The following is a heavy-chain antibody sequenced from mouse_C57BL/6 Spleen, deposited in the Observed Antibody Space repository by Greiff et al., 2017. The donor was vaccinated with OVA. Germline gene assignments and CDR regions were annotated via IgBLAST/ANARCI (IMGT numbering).Heavy chain of an antibody. Sequence: EVQRVESGGGLVQPGGSLKLSCAASGFTFSDYYMYWVSQTPEKRLEWVAYISNGGGSTYYTDTVKGRFTISRDNAKNTLYLQRSRLKSEDTAMYYCVSQRYYYGSSYGYFDVWGTGTTVTVSS. D-gene: IGHD1-1*01. CDR1: GFTFSDYY. V-gene: IGHV5-12*01. J-gene: IGHJ1*03. CDR3: VSQRYYYGSSYGYFDV. CDR2: ISNGGGST.